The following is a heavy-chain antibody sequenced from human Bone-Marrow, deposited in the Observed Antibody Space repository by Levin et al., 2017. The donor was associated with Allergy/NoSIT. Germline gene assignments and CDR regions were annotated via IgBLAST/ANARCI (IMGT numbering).Heavy chain of an antibody. J-gene: IGHJ4*02. CDR3: ARGAFCRDTDCTAPFDY. D-gene: IGHD3-16*02. V-gene: IGHV3-72*01. CDR1: GFTFSDHY. Sequence: GESLKISCAASGFTFSDHYMDWARQAPGKGLEWIARARNKLHSYSTEYAASVKGRFTVSRDDSENSLYLQMNSLKIEDTAVYYCARGAFCRDTDCTAPFDYWGRGTLVTVSS. CDR2: ARNKLHSYST.